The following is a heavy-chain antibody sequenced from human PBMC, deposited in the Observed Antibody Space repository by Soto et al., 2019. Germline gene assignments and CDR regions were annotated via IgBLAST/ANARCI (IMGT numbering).Heavy chain of an antibody. D-gene: IGHD4-17*01. Sequence: QVQLVQSGAEVKKPGASVKVSCKAPGYIFPSSTISWVRQAPGQGLEWMGWISAYNGNIKDAQKFQGRFTMTTDTSTSTAYIELRSLTSDDTAMYYCAIANYGDNGYWGQGTLVTVSS. CDR3: AIANYGDNGY. CDR1: GYIFPSST. V-gene: IGHV1-18*01. J-gene: IGHJ4*02. CDR2: ISAYNGNI.